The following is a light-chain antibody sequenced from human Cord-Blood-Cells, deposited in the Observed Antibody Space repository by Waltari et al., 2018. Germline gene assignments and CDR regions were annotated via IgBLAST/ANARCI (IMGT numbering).Light chain of an antibody. CDR1: KRVSSY. V-gene: IGKV3-11*01. Sequence: EIVLTLSTATLSLSPGERATLPCRASKRVSSYFALYQQKPGQAPRLLIYDASNRATGIPARFSGSGSGTDFTLTSSSLEPEDFAVYYCQQRSNWPPFTFGPGTKVDIK. J-gene: IGKJ3*01. CDR3: QQRSNWPPFT. CDR2: DAS.